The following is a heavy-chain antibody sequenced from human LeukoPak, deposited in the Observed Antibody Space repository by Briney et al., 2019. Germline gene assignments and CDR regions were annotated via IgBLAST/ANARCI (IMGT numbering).Heavy chain of an antibody. J-gene: IGHJ4*02. Sequence: SETLSLTCTVSGGSISSTNYYWSWIRQPPGKGLEWIGYIYYSGSTNYNPSLKSRVTISVDTSKNQFSLKLSSVTAADTAVYYCARRGYSYGNYYFDYWGQGTLVTVSS. D-gene: IGHD5-18*01. V-gene: IGHV4-61*05. CDR2: IYYSGST. CDR3: ARRGYSYGNYYFDY. CDR1: GGSISSTNYY.